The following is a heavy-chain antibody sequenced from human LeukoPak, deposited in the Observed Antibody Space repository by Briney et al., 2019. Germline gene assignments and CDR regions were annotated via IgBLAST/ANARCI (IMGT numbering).Heavy chain of an antibody. Sequence: GGSLRLSCAASGFTFSDYYMSWIRQAPGKGLEWVSYISRSGSTIYYADSVKGRFTISRDNAKNSLYLQMNNLRAEDTAVYYCARGTTTVTTFTDFDYWGQGTLVTVSS. CDR1: GFTFSDYY. D-gene: IGHD4-17*01. CDR2: ISRSGSTI. J-gene: IGHJ4*02. V-gene: IGHV3-11*04. CDR3: ARGTTTVTTFTDFDY.